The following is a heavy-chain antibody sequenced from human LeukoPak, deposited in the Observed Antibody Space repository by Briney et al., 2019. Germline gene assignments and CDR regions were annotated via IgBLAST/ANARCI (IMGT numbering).Heavy chain of an antibody. V-gene: IGHV3-23*01. CDR3: AKGERWLQFAFDY. CDR2: ISGSGGST. D-gene: IGHD5-24*01. Sequence: GSLRLSCAASGFTVSNNYMKWVRQAPGKGLEWVSGISGSGGSTHYADSVKGRFTISRDNSKNTLYLQMNSLRAEDTAVYYCAKGERWLQFAFDYWGQGTLVTVSS. J-gene: IGHJ4*02. CDR1: GFTVSNNY.